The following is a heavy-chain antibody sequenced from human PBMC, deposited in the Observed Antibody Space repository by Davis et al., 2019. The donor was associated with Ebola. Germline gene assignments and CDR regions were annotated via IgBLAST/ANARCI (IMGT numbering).Heavy chain of an antibody. D-gene: IGHD5-12*01. Sequence: GSLRLSCTVSGGSISSYYWSWIRQPPGKGLEWIGSIYYSGSTYYNPSLKSRVTISVDTSKNQFSLKLSSVTAADTAVYYCAGEGIVATIIGYWGQGTLVTVSS. CDR3: AGEGIVATIIGY. CDR1: GGSISSYY. CDR2: IYYSGST. V-gene: IGHV4-59*05. J-gene: IGHJ4*02.